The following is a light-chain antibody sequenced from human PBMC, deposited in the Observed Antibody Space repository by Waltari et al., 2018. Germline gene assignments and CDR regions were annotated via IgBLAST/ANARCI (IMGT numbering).Light chain of an antibody. CDR2: GAS. J-gene: IGKJ1*01. Sequence: EVVLTQSPGTLSLSPGETATLSCRASQSIGRYLVWYQQKSGQAPRLLIYGASTRATGIPDRFSGSGSGTDFSLTISRLEAEDFAVYYCQNHERLPATFG. CDR1: QSIGRY. V-gene: IGKV3-20*01. CDR3: QNHERLPAT.